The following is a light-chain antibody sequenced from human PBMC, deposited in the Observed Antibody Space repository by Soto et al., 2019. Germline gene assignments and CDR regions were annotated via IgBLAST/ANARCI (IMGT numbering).Light chain of an antibody. J-gene: IGKJ5*01. CDR2: AAS. CDR1: RSLSDY. V-gene: IGKV1-39*01. Sequence: DIQMTQSPSSLSSSLGERVTIPCRASRSLSDYLNWYQQKPGKAPDLLISAASNLQSGVPSRFSGSGSGTVFSRTISSRQPEDFATYYCQQSYTTPVTFGQGTRLEIK. CDR3: QQSYTTPVT.